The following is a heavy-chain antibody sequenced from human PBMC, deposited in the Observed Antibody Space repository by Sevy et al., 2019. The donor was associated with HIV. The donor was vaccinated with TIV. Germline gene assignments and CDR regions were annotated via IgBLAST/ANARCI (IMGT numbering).Heavy chain of an antibody. J-gene: IGHJ4*01. CDR2: IYSGGST. D-gene: IGHD4-17*01. CDR3: ARATTVTTGFDY. Sequence: GGSLRLSCAASGFTVSSNYMSWVRQAPGKGLEWVSVIYSGGSTYYADSVKGRFTISRDNSKNTLYLQMNSLRAEDTAVYYCARATTVTTGFDYWGHGTLVTVSS. V-gene: IGHV3-53*01. CDR1: GFTVSSNY.